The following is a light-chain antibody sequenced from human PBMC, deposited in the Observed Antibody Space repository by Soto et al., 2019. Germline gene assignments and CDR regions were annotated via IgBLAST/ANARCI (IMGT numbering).Light chain of an antibody. CDR2: AAS. CDR3: QQYYSYPRP. J-gene: IGKJ1*01. V-gene: IGKV1D-8*03. Sequence: VIWMTQSPSLLSASTGDRVTISCRISQGISSYLAWYQQKPGKAPKLLIYAASTLQSGVPSRFSGSGSGTDFTLTISCLQSEDFATYYCQQYYSYPRPFGQGTKVDIK. CDR1: QGISSY.